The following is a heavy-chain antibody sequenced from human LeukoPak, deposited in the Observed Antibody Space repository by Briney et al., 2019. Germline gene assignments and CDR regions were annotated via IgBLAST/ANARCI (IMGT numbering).Heavy chain of an antibody. Sequence: ASVKVSCKASGYTFTSYDINWVRQATGQGLEWMGWMNPNSGNTGYAQKFQGRVTMTRNTSISTAYMGLSSLRSEDTAVYYCARDHSSSSGRNGMDVWGQGTTVTVSS. CDR3: ARDHSSSSGRNGMDV. D-gene: IGHD6-6*01. CDR2: MNPNSGNT. J-gene: IGHJ6*02. CDR1: GYTFTSYD. V-gene: IGHV1-8*01.